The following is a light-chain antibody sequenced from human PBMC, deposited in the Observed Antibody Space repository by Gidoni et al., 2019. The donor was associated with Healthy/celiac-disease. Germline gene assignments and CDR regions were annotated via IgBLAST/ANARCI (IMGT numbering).Light chain of an antibody. Sequence: QSALPQPASGSGSPGQSITIAGTGTSSDVGGYTYVSWYQQHSGKAPKLMIYDVSNRPSGVSNRFSGSKSGNTASLTISGLQAEDEADYYCSSYTSSSTLWVFGGGTKLTVL. V-gene: IGLV2-14*03. CDR2: DVS. CDR1: SSDVGGYTY. J-gene: IGLJ3*02. CDR3: SSYTSSSTLWV.